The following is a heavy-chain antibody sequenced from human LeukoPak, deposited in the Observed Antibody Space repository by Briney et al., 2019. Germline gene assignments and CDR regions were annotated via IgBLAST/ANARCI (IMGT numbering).Heavy chain of an antibody. J-gene: IGHJ4*02. V-gene: IGHV3-23*01. D-gene: IGHD3-22*01. CDR2: ISGSGGST. CDR3: AEDRAYYDSSGYSNNY. CDR1: GFTFSSYA. Sequence: GGSLRLSCAASGFTFSSYAMSWVRQAPGKGLEWVSAISGSGGSTYYADSVKGRFTISRDNSKNTLYLQMNSLRAEDTAVYYCAEDRAYYDSSGYSNNYWGQGTLVTVSS.